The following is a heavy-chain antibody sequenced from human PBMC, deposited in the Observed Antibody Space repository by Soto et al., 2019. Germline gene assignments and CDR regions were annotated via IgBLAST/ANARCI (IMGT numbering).Heavy chain of an antibody. CDR1: GFTFSSYW. CDR3: VRDDVGVGIDY. V-gene: IGHV3-74*03. CDR2: IDSDGNSK. Sequence: EVQLVESGGGLVQPGGSLRLSCAASGFTFSSYWMHWVRQVPGKGLVWVSHIDSDGNSKTYADSVKGRFTISRDNAKNTVYLQMNSLRVEDTAVYYCVRDDVGVGIDYWGLGTLVTVSS. D-gene: IGHD1-26*01. J-gene: IGHJ4*02.